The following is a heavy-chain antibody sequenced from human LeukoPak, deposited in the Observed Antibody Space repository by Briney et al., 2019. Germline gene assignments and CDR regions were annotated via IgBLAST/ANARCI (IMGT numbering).Heavy chain of an antibody. V-gene: IGHV3-23*01. CDR1: GFTFSSYA. Sequence: GGSLRLSCAASGFTFSSYAMSWVRQAPGKGLEWVSAISGSGGSTYYADSVKGRFTIPRDNSKNTLYLQMNSLRAEDTAVYYCAKGRSGSYYLYFQHWGQGTLVTVSS. CDR3: AKGRSGSYYLYFQH. CDR2: ISGSGGST. J-gene: IGHJ1*01. D-gene: IGHD1-26*01.